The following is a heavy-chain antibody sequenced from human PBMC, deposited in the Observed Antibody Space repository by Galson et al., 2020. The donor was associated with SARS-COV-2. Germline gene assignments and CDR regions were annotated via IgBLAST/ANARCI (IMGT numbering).Heavy chain of an antibody. V-gene: IGHV5-51*01. Sequence: GESLKISCKGSGYSFTSYWIAWVRQIPGKGLEWMGIIYPGDSKTRYSPSFQGQVTISADKSMSTAYLQWSSLKASDTAIYFCARGGYCSGRGCSTYNWFDPWGQGTLVTVSS. CDR3: ARGGYCSGRGCSTYNWFDP. CDR2: IYPGDSKT. J-gene: IGHJ5*02. CDR1: GYSFTSYW. D-gene: IGHD2-15*01.